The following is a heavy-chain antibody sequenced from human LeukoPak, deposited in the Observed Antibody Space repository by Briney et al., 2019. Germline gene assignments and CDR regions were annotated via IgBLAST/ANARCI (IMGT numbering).Heavy chain of an antibody. D-gene: IGHD3-10*01. CDR3: ARNPITMVRGVIIPPNWFDP. V-gene: IGHV3-11*04. CDR1: GFTFSDYY. Sequence: GGSLRLSCAASGFTFSDYYMSWIRQAPGKGLEWVSYISSSGSTIYYADSVKGRFTISRDNAKNSLYLQMNSLRAEDTAVYYCARNPITMVRGVIIPPNWFDPWGQGTLVTVSS. J-gene: IGHJ5*02. CDR2: ISSSGSTI.